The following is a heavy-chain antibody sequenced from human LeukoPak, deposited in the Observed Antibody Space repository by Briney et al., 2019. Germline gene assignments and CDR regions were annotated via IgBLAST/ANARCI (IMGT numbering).Heavy chain of an antibody. D-gene: IGHD2-2*01. CDR2: INYSGST. V-gene: IGHV4-34*01. J-gene: IGHJ4*02. Sequence: PSETLSLTCAVYDGSFSGYYWSWIRQPPGKGLEWIGEINYSGSTYYNPSLKSRVTISVDTSKNQFSLTLSSVTAADTAVYYCARVARCTSCFDVDYWGQGTLVTVSS. CDR1: DGSFSGYY. CDR3: ARVARCTSCFDVDY.